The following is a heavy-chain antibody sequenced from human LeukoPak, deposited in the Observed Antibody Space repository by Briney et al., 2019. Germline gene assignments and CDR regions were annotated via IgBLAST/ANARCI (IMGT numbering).Heavy chain of an antibody. D-gene: IGHD2-2*01. Sequence: GGSLRLSCAASGFTFSSYSMNWVRQAPGKGLEWVSSISSSSYIYYADSVKGRFTISRDNAKNSLYLQMNSLRAEDTAVYYCARDGVLPAADFYYYMDVWGKGTTVTVSS. CDR3: ARDGVLPAADFYYYMDV. CDR2: ISSSSYI. J-gene: IGHJ6*03. CDR1: GFTFSSYS. V-gene: IGHV3-21*01.